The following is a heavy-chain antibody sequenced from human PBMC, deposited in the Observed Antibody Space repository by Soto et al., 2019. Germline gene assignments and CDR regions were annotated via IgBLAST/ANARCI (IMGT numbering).Heavy chain of an antibody. J-gene: IGHJ6*02. D-gene: IGHD2-2*01. CDR1: GFTFSSYG. V-gene: IGHV3-33*01. Sequence: GGSLRLSCAASGFTFSSYGMHWVRQAPGKGLEWVAVIWYDGSNKYYADSVKGRFTISRDNSKNTLYLQMNSLRAEDTAVYYCARDRCSSTSCKPPYYYGMDVWGQGTTVTVSS. CDR2: IWYDGSNK. CDR3: ARDRCSSTSCKPPYYYGMDV.